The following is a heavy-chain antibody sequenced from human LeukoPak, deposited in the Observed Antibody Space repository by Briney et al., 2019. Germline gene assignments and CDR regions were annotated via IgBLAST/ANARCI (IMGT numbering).Heavy chain of an antibody. D-gene: IGHD3-10*01. V-gene: IGHV1-8*02. CDR2: MNPNSGNT. J-gene: IGHJ4*02. CDR1: GYTFTSYY. CDR3: LWFGGRFDY. Sequence: GASVKVSCKASGYTFTSYYMHWVRQATGQGLEWMGWMNPNSGNTGYAQKFQGRVTMTRNTSISTAYMELSSLRSEDTAVYYCLWFGGRFDYWGQGTLVTVSS.